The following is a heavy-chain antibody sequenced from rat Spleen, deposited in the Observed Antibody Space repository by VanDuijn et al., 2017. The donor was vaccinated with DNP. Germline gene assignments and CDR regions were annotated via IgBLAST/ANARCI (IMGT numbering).Heavy chain of an antibody. CDR3: TTSGLFHYYAMDA. Sequence: EVQLVESGGGLVQPGRSLKLSCAASGFTFSDYYMAWVRQAPTKGLEWVASISYDGGSTYYRDSVKGRFTISRDNAKSSLYLQMDSLRSDDTATYYCTTSGLFHYYAMDAWGQGTSVTVSS. CDR2: ISYDGGST. CDR1: GFTFSDYY. D-gene: IGHD4-4*01. J-gene: IGHJ4*01. V-gene: IGHV5-20*01.